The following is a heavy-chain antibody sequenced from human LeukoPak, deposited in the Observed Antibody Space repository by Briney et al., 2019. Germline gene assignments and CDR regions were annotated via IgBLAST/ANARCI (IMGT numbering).Heavy chain of an antibody. D-gene: IGHD4-17*01. V-gene: IGHV3-23*01. CDR3: AKGLGYGDYYIDY. CDR2: ISGSGGST. CDR1: GFTFSSYA. J-gene: IGHJ4*02. Sequence: GGSLRLSCAASGFTFSSYAMSWVRQAPGKGLEWVSAISGSGGSTYYADSVKGRFTISRDNSKNTLFLQMNSLRADDTAVFYCAKGLGYGDYYIDYWGQGTLVTVSS.